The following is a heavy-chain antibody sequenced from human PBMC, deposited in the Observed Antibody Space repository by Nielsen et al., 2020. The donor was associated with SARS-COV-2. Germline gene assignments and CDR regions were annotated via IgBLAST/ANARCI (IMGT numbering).Heavy chain of an antibody. CDR2: VYPDDSDT. CDR1: GYSFSTYW. Sequence: GESLKISCKGSGYSFSTYWIVWVRQMPGKGLEWMGMVYPDDSDTRYSPSFQGQVTISVDKSIRTAFLQWNSLKASDTAMYYCARRSIGDTNRLDPWGQGTLVTVSS. J-gene: IGHJ5*02. V-gene: IGHV5-51*01. CDR3: ARRSIGDTNRLDP. D-gene: IGHD3-16*01.